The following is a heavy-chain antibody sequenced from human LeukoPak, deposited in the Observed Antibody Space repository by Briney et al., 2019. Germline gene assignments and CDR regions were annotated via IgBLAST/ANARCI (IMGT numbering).Heavy chain of an antibody. D-gene: IGHD3-10*01. CDR2: ISSSSSYI. J-gene: IGHJ3*02. V-gene: IGHV3-21*04. CDR3: ARESGFGELFPDAFDM. Sequence: PGGSLRLSCAASGFTFSSYSMNWVRQAPGKGLEWVSSISSSSSYIYYADSVKGRFTISRDNAKNSLYLQMNSLRAEDTAVYYCARESGFGELFPDAFDMWGQGTKVTVAP. CDR1: GFTFSSYS.